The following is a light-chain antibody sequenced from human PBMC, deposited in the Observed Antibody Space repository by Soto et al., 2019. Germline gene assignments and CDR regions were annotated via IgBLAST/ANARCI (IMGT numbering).Light chain of an antibody. CDR3: QQYGNSPWLN. J-gene: IGKJ4*01. CDR2: GAS. CDR1: ESVRSGH. V-gene: IGKV3-20*01. Sequence: EIVLTQSPGTLSLSPGEGATLSCRASESVRSGHIAWYQQKPGQAPRLLIYGASIRATGIPDRFSGGGSGTDFTLIINTLEHDDFAVYFCQQYGNSPWLNFGGGTKVEIK.